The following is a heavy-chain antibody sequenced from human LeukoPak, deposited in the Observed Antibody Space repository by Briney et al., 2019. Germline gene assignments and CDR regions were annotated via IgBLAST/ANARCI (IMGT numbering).Heavy chain of an antibody. D-gene: IGHD6-13*01. Sequence: ASVKVSCKVSGYTFSNHAMHWVRQAPGQGLEWVGWIHAGNGDTKYSQRFQGRVTITTDTSASTAYMELSRLRSDDTAVYYCARGGSSWYGGFDYWGQGTLVTVSS. V-gene: IGHV1-3*01. CDR2: IHAGNGDT. J-gene: IGHJ4*02. CDR1: GYTFSNHA. CDR3: ARGGSSWYGGFDY.